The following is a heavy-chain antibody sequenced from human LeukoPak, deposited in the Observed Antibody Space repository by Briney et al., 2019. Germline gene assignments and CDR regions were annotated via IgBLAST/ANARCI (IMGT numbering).Heavy chain of an antibody. CDR2: ISHDGSLK. V-gene: IGHV3-30*18. CDR3: AKKNSYGSGAGDPLDV. Sequence: GGSLRLSCAASGFSFSNFGMHWVRQAPGKGLEWVAVISHDGSLKYYLDSVKGRFTVSRDNSKNTLYLQMDSLRVEDTAVYYCAKKNSYGSGAGDPLDVWGHGTLVTVSS. D-gene: IGHD3-10*01. CDR1: GFSFSNFG. J-gene: IGHJ3*01.